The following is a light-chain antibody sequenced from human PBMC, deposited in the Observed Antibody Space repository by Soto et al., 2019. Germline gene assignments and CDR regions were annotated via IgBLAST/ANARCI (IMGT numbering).Light chain of an antibody. V-gene: IGKV3-20*01. J-gene: IGKJ3*01. Sequence: IVWTQSPGTLSLTPGERATLSFRASQSVSSSYLAWYQQKPGQAPRLLIYGASSRSPGIPDRFSGSGSGTEFTLTISRIEPEDSAVYYCQQYGSSPPFTFGPGTRVDIK. CDR3: QQYGSSPPFT. CDR2: GAS. CDR1: QSVSSSY.